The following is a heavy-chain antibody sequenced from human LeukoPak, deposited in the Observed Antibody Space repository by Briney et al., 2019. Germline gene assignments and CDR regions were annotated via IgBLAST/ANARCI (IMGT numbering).Heavy chain of an antibody. V-gene: IGHV1-18*01. CDR1: GYTFTSYG. CDR3: AREVVRRVRGVIITSRYFDY. CDR2: ISAYNGNT. D-gene: IGHD3-10*01. J-gene: IGHJ4*02. Sequence: GASVKVSCKASGYTFTSYGISWVRQAPGQGLEWMGWISAYNGNTNYAQKLQGRVTMTTDTSTSTAYMELRSLRSDDTAVYYCAREVVRRVRGVIITSRYFDYWGQGTLVTVSS.